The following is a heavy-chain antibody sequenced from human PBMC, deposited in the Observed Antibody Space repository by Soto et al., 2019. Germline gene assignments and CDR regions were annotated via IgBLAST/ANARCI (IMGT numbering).Heavy chain of an antibody. CDR3: AKVMGVRGVTSGADY. J-gene: IGHJ4*02. V-gene: IGHV3-30*18. Sequence: QVQLVDSGGGMVQPGRSLRLSCAASGFTFSSFGMHWVRQAPAKGLEWVAVISYDGSNKYYADSVKGRFTISRDNSKNTLYLQMNSLRAEDTAVYYCAKVMGVRGVTSGADYWGQGTLVTVSS. D-gene: IGHD3-10*01. CDR1: GFTFSSFG. CDR2: ISYDGSNK.